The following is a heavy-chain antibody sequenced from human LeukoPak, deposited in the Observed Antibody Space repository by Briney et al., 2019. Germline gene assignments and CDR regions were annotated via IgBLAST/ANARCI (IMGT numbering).Heavy chain of an antibody. CDR1: GYTFNGYY. CDR3: ATSSGWKSNIDY. D-gene: IGHD6-19*01. V-gene: IGHV1-2*02. Sequence: GASGKVSCKASGYTFNGYYIHWVRQAPGQGLEWMGWINPNSGGTNYAQKFQGRVTMTRDTSISTAYMELSRLRSDDTAVFYCATSSGWKSNIDYWGQGTLVTVSS. J-gene: IGHJ4*02. CDR2: INPNSGGT.